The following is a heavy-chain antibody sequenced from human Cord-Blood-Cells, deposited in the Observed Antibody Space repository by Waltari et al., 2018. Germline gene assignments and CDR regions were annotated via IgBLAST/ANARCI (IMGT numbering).Heavy chain of an antibody. Sequence: QVQLVQSGAEVKKPGSSVKVSCKASGGTFSSYAISWVRQAPGPGLEWMGGIIPIFGTANYAQKFQGRVTITADESTSTAYMELSSLRSEDTAVYYCASDTSWYPLGGSYYFAFDIWGQGTMVTVSS. CDR3: ASDTSWYPLGGSYYFAFDI. CDR2: IIPIFGTA. D-gene: IGHD1-26*01. CDR1: GGTFSSYA. J-gene: IGHJ3*02. V-gene: IGHV1-69*01.